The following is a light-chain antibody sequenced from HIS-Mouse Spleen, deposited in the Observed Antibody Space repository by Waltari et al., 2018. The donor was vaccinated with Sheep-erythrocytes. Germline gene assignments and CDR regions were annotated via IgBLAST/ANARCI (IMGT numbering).Light chain of an antibody. V-gene: IGLV3-19*01. CDR3: NSRDSSGNHLGVV. CDR1: SLRSDY. CDR2: GKN. J-gene: IGLJ2*01. Sequence: SSELTQDPAVSMALGQTVRITCQGDSLRSDYASWFQQKPGQAPVLVIYGKNNRPSGIPDRFSGSSSGNTASLTITGAQAEDEADFYCNSRDSSGNHLGVVFGGGTKLTVL.